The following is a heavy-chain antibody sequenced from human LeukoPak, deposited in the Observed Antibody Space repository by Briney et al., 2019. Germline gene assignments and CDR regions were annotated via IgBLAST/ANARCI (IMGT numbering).Heavy chain of an antibody. CDR3: ASWGPSIAARLVSDY. J-gene: IGHJ4*02. D-gene: IGHD6-6*01. CDR1: GYTFTSYG. V-gene: IGHV1-18*01. Sequence: ASVKVSCKASGYTFTSYGISWVRQAPGQGLEWMGWISAYNGNTNYAQKLQGRVTMTTDTSTSTAYMELSRLRSDDTAVYYCASWGPSIAARLVSDYWGQGTLVTVSS. CDR2: ISAYNGNT.